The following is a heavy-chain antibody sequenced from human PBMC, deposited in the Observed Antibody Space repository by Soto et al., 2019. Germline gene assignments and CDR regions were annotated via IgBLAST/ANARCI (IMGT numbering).Heavy chain of an antibody. CDR2: IKQDGSEK. D-gene: IGHD6-6*01. J-gene: IGHJ6*03. Sequence: GGSLRLSCAASGFTFSSYWMSWVRQAPGKGLEWVANIKQDGSEKYYVDSVKGRFTISRDNAKNSLYLQMNSLRAEDMAVYYCARDKTAARPGMNYYYYMDVWGKGTTVTVSS. CDR1: GFTFSSYW. CDR3: ARDKTAARPGMNYYYYMDV. V-gene: IGHV3-7*01.